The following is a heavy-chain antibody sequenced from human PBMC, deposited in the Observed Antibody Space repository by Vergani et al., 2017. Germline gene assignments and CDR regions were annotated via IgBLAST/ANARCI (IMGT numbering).Heavy chain of an antibody. D-gene: IGHD4-23*01. CDR3: AKDLPSGTYGGDWLAP. J-gene: IGHJ5*02. CDR1: GFSFSSYG. V-gene: IGHV3-30*18. CDR2: ISYDGSNK. Sequence: QVQLVESGGGVVQPGKSLRLSCAASGFSFSSYGMHWVRQAPGKGLEGVAVISYDGSNKYYADSVKGRFTISRDTSKNTLYRKMNSLRAEDTAVYYCAKDLPSGTYGGDWLAPWGQGTLVTVSS.